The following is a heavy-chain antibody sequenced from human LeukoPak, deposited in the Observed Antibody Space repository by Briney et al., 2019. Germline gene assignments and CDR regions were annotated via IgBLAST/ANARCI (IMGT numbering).Heavy chain of an antibody. CDR1: GFTFSSYS. CDR2: ISSSSSTI. Sequence: GGSLRLSCAASGFTFSSYSMNWVRQAPGKGLEWVSYISSSSSTIYYADSVKGRFTISRDNSKNTLYLQMNSLRAEDTAVYYCARGPSSSWDYFDYWGQGTLVTVSS. J-gene: IGHJ4*02. D-gene: IGHD6-13*01. V-gene: IGHV3-48*01. CDR3: ARGPSSSWDYFDY.